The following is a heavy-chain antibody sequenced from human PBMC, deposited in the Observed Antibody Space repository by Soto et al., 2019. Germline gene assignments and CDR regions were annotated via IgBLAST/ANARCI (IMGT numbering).Heavy chain of an antibody. CDR2: IYHSGST. Sequence: SETLSLTCAVSGGSISSGGYSWSWIRQPPGKGLEWIGYIYHSGSTYYNPSLKSRVTISVDRSKNQFSLKLSSVTAPDTAVYYCASATGRYFDWLGRYYYYGMDVWGQGTTVPVSS. CDR1: GGSISSGGYS. D-gene: IGHD3-9*01. CDR3: ASATGRYFDWLGRYYYYGMDV. V-gene: IGHV4-30-2*01. J-gene: IGHJ6*02.